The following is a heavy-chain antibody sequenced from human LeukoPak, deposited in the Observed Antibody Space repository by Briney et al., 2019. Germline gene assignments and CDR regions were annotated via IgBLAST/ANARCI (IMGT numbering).Heavy chain of an antibody. D-gene: IGHD3-22*01. V-gene: IGHV3-30*18. CDR3: AKDGSSGSYTYFDL. CDR2: VSFDGSNK. Sequence: GGSLRLSCAASGFTFSNYATHWVRQAPGKGLEWVAIVSFDGSNKYYADSVKGRFTISRDNSKNTLYLQMNSLRPEDTALYYCAKDGSSGSYTYFDLWGRGTLITVSS. J-gene: IGHJ2*01. CDR1: GFTFSNYA.